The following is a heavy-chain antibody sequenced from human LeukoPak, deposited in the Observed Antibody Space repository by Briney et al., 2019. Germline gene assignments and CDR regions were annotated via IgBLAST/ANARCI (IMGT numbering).Heavy chain of an antibody. Sequence: ASVKVSCKASGYTFTGYYMHWVRQAPGQGLEWMGWINPNSDGTNYAQKFQGRVTMTRDTSISTAYMELSRLRSDDTAVYYCARAYSYGTPNFDYWGQGTLVTVSS. J-gene: IGHJ4*02. CDR3: ARAYSYGTPNFDY. V-gene: IGHV1-2*02. D-gene: IGHD5-18*01. CDR2: INPNSDGT. CDR1: GYTFTGYY.